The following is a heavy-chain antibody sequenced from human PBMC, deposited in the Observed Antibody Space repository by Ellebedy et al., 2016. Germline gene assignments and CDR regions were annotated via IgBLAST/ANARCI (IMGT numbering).Heavy chain of an antibody. V-gene: IGHV3-23*01. Sequence: GESLKISCVTSGFTLRNNVLNWVRQTPGKGLQWVSAISGRVNVTYYADSVKGRFTIFSDISTSTVSLQMNDLRVEDTAKYFCARGLRPLYYWGQGTQVTVS. CDR3: ARGLRPLYY. CDR2: ISGRVNVT. J-gene: IGHJ4*02. CDR1: GFTLRNNV.